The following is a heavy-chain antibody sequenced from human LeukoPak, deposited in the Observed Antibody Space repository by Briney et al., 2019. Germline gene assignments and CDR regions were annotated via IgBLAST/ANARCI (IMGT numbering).Heavy chain of an antibody. D-gene: IGHD3-10*01. CDR1: GYTFTSYG. CDR2: ISAYNGNT. J-gene: IGHJ4*02. CDR3: ARDRAVSLWFGESLFDY. V-gene: IGHV1-18*01. Sequence: GASVKVSCKASGYTFTSYGISWVRQALGQGLEWMGWISAYNGNTNYAQKLQGRVTMTTDTSTSTAYMELRSLRSDDTAVYYCARDRAVSLWFGESLFDYWGQGTLVTVSS.